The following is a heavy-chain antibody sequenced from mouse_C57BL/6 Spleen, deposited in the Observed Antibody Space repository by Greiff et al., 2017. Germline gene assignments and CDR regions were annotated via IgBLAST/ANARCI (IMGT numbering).Heavy chain of an antibody. CDR3: ARGLEYYGSSDWYYDV. J-gene: IGHJ1*03. Sequence: QVQLQQPGAELVKPGASVKMSCKASGYTFTSYWITWVKQRPGQGLEWIGDIYPGSGSTNYNEKFKSKATLTVDTSSSTAYMQLSSLTSEDAAVYYCARGLEYYGSSDWYYDVWGTGTTVTVSS. V-gene: IGHV1-55*01. D-gene: IGHD1-1*01. CDR1: GYTFTSYW. CDR2: IYPGSGST.